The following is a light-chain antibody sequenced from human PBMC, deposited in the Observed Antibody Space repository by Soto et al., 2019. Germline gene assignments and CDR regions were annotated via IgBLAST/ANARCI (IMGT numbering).Light chain of an antibody. CDR3: ASYTSSNTLI. J-gene: IGLJ2*01. CDR2: DVS. Sequence: QSALTQPASVSGSPGQSITISCTGTSSDVGGYNYVSWYQQHPDKAPKFLIYDVSSRPSGVSNRFSGSKSGNTASLTISRLQAEDEADYYCASYTSSNTLIFGGGTKLTVL. CDR1: SSDVGGYNY. V-gene: IGLV2-14*03.